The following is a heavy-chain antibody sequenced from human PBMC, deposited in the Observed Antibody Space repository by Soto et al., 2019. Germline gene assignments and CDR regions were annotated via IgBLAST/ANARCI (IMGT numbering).Heavy chain of an antibody. CDR1: GGSITSYY. V-gene: IGHV4-59*01. J-gene: IGHJ4*02. CDR3: ARLDIVGGYYFDY. Sequence: SETLFLTCTVSGGSITSYYWSWIRQPPGKGLEWIGYIYYRGSTNYNPSLKSRVTISVDRSKNQFSLMLTSVTAADTAVYFCARLDIVGGYYFDYWGQGTLVTVSS. CDR2: IYYRGST. D-gene: IGHD3-16*01.